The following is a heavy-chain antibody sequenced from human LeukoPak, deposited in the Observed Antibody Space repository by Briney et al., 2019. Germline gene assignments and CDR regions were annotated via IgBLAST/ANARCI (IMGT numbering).Heavy chain of an antibody. Sequence: GGSLRLSCAASGFSFSIYGMNWVRQAPEKGLVWVSRISTDGSSTHYADSVKGRFTISRDNAKNTLFLQMNSLRAEDTAVYYCAKENDFVYWGQGTLVTVSS. CDR2: ISTDGSST. CDR3: AKENDFVY. CDR1: GFSFSIYG. V-gene: IGHV3-74*01. D-gene: IGHD3-3*01. J-gene: IGHJ4*02.